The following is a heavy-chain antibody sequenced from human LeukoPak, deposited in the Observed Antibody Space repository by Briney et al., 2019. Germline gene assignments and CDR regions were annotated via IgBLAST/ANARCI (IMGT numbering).Heavy chain of an antibody. Sequence: GGSLRLSCAASGFTVSSNYMSWVRQAPGKGLEWVSVIYSGGSTYYADSVKGRFTISRDNSKNTLYLQMNSLRAEDTAVYYCARDYDDVDTAMAPPPAWGQGTLVTVSS. CDR3: ARDYDDVDTAMAPPPA. CDR1: GFTVSSNY. CDR2: IYSGGST. D-gene: IGHD5-18*01. V-gene: IGHV3-66*01. J-gene: IGHJ5*02.